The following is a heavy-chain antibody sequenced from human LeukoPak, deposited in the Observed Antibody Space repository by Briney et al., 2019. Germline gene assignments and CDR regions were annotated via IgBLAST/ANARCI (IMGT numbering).Heavy chain of an antibody. J-gene: IGHJ4*02. CDR2: INPSGGST. V-gene: IGHV1-46*01. CDR1: GYTFTSYY. D-gene: IGHD5-18*01. Sequence: ASVKVSCKASGYTFTSYYMHWVRQAPGQGLEWMGIINPSGGSTSYAQRFQGRVTMTRDTSKNQFSLKLSSVTAADTAVYYCARGGDTAIVQDYWGQGTLVTVSS. CDR3: ARGGDTAIVQDY.